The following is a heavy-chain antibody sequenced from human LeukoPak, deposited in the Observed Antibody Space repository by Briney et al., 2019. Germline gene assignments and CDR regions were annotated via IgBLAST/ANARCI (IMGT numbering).Heavy chain of an antibody. V-gene: IGHV4-59*01. CDR1: GGSISSYY. Sequence: SETLSLTCTVSGGSISSYYWSWIRQPPGKGLEWIGYIYYRGSTNYNPSLKSRVTISVDTSKNQFSLKLSSVTAADTAVYYCASGVVTDYFDYWGQGTLVTVSS. D-gene: IGHD3-3*01. CDR2: IYYRGST. CDR3: ASGVVTDYFDY. J-gene: IGHJ4*02.